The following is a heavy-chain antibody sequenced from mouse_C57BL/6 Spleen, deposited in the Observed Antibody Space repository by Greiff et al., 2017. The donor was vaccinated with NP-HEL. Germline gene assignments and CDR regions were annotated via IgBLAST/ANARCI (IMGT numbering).Heavy chain of an antibody. J-gene: IGHJ4*01. D-gene: IGHD2-2*01. CDR2: INPGSGGT. Sequence: QVQLQQSGAELVRPGTSVKVSCKASGYAFTNYLIEWVKQRPGQGLEWIGVINPGSGGTNYNEKFKGKATLTADKSSSTAYMQLSSLTYEDSAVYFCARGGYQSGMGYWGQGTSVTVSS. V-gene: IGHV1-54*01. CDR3: ARGGYQSGMGY. CDR1: GYAFTNYL.